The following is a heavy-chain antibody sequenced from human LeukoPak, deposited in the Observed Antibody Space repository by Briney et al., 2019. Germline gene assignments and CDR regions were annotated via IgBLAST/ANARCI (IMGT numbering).Heavy chain of an antibody. J-gene: IGHJ4*02. CDR2: VSYDGTDT. V-gene: IGHV3-30*09. CDR3: ANIAAREGGPDY. CDR1: GFSFSNYA. Sequence: HAGGSLRLSCGASGFSFSNYAMSWVRQAPGKGLEWVATVSYDGTDTSYADSVKGRFAIFRDNSKNTLYLQMNSLRAEDTAVYYCANIAAREGGPDYWGQGTLVTVSS. D-gene: IGHD6-6*01.